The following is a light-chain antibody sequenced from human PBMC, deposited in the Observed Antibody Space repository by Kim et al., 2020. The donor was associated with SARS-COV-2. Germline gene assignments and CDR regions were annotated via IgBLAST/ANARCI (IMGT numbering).Light chain of an antibody. J-gene: IGLJ2*01. CDR2: QSS. V-gene: IGLV3-1*01. Sequence: VSPRHTASITCSGDRVEDKCACWYQQKPDQSHVLVIDQSSRRPSGIPGRFSGSNCRNTATMTIGGTQDVDEADYYCQAWDSSTAVFGGGTQLTVL. CDR1: RVEDKC. CDR3: QAWDSSTAV.